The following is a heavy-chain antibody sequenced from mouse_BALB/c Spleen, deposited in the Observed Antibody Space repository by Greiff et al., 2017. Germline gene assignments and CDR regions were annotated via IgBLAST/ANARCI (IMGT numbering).Heavy chain of an antibody. CDR1: GFTFSSYA. D-gene: IGHD2-10*01. V-gene: IGHV5-9-3*01. CDR3: ARSFYGNYGYFDY. Sequence: EVHLVESGGGLVKPGGSLKLSCAASGFTFSSYAMSWVRQTPEKRLEWVATISSGGSYTYYPDSVKGRFTISRDNAKNTLYLQMSSLRSEDTAMYYCARSFYGNYGYFDYWGQGTTLTVSS. J-gene: IGHJ2*01. CDR2: ISSGGSYT.